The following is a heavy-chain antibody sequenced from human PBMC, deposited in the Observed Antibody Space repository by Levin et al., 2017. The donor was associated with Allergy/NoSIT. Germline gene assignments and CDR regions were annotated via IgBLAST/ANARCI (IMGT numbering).Heavy chain of an antibody. D-gene: IGHD3-22*01. Sequence: GESLKISCTASGFTFGDYAMSWFRQAPGKGLEWVGFIRSKAYGGTTEYAASVKGRFTISRDDSKSIAYLQMNSLKTEDTAVYYCTRDSWWGEDYYDSSDDAFDIWGQGTMVTVSS. CDR1: GFTFGDYA. CDR3: TRDSWWGEDYYDSSDDAFDI. V-gene: IGHV3-49*03. CDR2: IRSKAYGGTT. J-gene: IGHJ3*02.